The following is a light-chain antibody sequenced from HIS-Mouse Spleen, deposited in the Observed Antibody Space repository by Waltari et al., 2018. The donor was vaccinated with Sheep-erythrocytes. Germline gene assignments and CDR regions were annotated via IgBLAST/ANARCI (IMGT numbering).Light chain of an antibody. CDR3: CSYAGSSTPWV. V-gene: IGLV2-23*01. CDR2: EGS. CDR1: SRDVGSYNL. J-gene: IGLJ3*02. Sequence: QSALTQPASVSGSPGQSITIPCTGTSRDVGSYNLVSWYQQHPGKAHKLMIYEGSKRPSGVSNRFSGSKSGNTASLTISGLQAEDEADYYCCSYAGSSTPWVFGGGTKLTVL.